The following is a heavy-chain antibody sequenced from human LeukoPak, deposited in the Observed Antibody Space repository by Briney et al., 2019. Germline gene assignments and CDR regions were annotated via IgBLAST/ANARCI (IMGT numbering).Heavy chain of an antibody. CDR1: GGSFSGYY. J-gene: IGHJ2*01. CDR2: INHSGST. Sequence: SETLSLTCAVYGGSFSGYYWSWIRQPPGKGLEWIGEINHSGSTNYNPSLKSRVTISVDTSKNQFSLKLSSVTAADTAVYYCARRTVSHWYFDLWGRGTLVTVSS. V-gene: IGHV4-34*01. CDR3: ARRTVSHWYFDL. D-gene: IGHD4-17*01.